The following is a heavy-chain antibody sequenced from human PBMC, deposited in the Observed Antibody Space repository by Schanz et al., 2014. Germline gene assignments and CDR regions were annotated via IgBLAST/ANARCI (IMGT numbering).Heavy chain of an antibody. V-gene: IGHV3-53*01. D-gene: IGHD5-12*01. Sequence: EVQLVESGGCLIQPGGSLRLSCAVSGFTVNTNYMSWVRQAPGKGLEWISSMYINSGSTQYADSVKGRFIISRDSSKNTLFLKMNSLRAEDTAVYFCARDGGRDGYNLAFDVWGQGTLVTVSS. CDR3: ARDGGRDGYNLAFDV. CDR1: GFTVNTNY. J-gene: IGHJ3*01. CDR2: MYINSGST.